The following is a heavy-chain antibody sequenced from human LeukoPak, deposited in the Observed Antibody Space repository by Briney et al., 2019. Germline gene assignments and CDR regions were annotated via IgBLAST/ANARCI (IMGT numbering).Heavy chain of an antibody. V-gene: IGHV3-23*01. CDR3: NLYGSGSYYSDY. J-gene: IGHJ4*02. D-gene: IGHD3-10*01. CDR1: GFTFSSYA. CDR2: ISGSGGST. Sequence: GGSLRLSCAASGFTFSSYAMSWVRQAPGKGLEWVSAISGSGGSTYYADSVKGRFTISRDDSKNTAYLQMNSLKTEDTAVYYCNLYGSGSYYSDYWGQGTLVTVSS.